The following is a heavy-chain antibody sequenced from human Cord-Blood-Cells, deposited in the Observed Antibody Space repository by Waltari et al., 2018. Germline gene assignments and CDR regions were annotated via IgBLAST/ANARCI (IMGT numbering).Heavy chain of an antibody. CDR1: GGSFSGYY. CDR2: INHSGRT. V-gene: IGHV4-34*01. J-gene: IGHJ3*02. D-gene: IGHD6-19*01. CDR3: ARRKPYSSGWYAFDI. Sequence: QVQLQQWGAGLLKPSETLSLTCAVYGGSFSGYYWSWIRQPPGKGLGWIGEINHSGRTNYNPSLKSRVTISVDTSKNQFSLKLSSVTAADTAVYYCARRKPYSSGWYAFDIWGQGTMVTVSS.